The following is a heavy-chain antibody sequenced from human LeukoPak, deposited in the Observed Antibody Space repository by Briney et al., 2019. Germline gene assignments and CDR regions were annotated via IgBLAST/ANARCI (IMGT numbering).Heavy chain of an antibody. Sequence: GGSLRLSCAASGFTFSIYTMNWVRQAPGKGLEWVSYISSSSSTIYYADSVKGRFTVSRDNAKNSLYLQMNSLRAEDTAVYYCARLTRYAGDPWGQGTLVLVSS. V-gene: IGHV3-48*04. CDR1: GFTFSIYT. D-gene: IGHD4/OR15-4a*01. CDR2: ISSSSSTI. CDR3: ARLTRYAGDP. J-gene: IGHJ5*02.